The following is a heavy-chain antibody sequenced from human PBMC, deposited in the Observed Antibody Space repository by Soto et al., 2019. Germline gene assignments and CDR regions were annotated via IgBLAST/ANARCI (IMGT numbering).Heavy chain of an antibody. CDR3: AKYVGGMDYIYYGIDV. Sequence: QVQLVESGGGVVQPGRSLRLSCAASGFTFSSHGIHWVRQAPGKGLEWVAVISYDGSSKYYADSVKGRFTISRDNSKNTLYLQMNSLRGKDTAVYYCAKYVGGMDYIYYGIDVWGQGSTVTVSS. D-gene: IGHD3-16*01. J-gene: IGHJ6*02. V-gene: IGHV3-30*18. CDR2: ISYDGSSK. CDR1: GFTFSSHG.